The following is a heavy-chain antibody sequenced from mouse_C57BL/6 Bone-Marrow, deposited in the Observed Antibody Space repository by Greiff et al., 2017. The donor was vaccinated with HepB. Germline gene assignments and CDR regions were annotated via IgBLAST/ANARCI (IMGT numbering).Heavy chain of an antibody. J-gene: IGHJ1*03. CDR2: IYPRDGST. CDR3: ASARYYGSSYSYWYFDV. Sequence: VQLQESGPELVKPGASVKLSCKASGYTFTSYDINWVKQRPGQGLEWIGWIYPRDGSTKYNEKFKGKATLTVDTSSSTAYMELHSLTSEDSAVYFCASARYYGSSYSYWYFDVWGTGTTVTVSS. D-gene: IGHD1-1*01. CDR1: GYTFTSYD. V-gene: IGHV1-85*01.